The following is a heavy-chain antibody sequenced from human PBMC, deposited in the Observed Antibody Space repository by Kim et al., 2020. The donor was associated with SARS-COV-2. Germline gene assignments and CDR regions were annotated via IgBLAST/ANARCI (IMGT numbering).Heavy chain of an antibody. D-gene: IGHD4-4*01. J-gene: IGHJ6*02. V-gene: IGHV3-13*01. Sequence: YPGSVKGRFTISRENAKNSLYLQMNSLRAGDTAVYYCARGNSAYYYGMDVWGQGTTVTVSS. CDR3: ARGNSAYYYGMDV.